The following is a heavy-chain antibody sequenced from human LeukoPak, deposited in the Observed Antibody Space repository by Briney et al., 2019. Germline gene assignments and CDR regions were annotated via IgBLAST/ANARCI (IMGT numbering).Heavy chain of an antibody. CDR2: INEDGWTT. CDR1: GFPFSNYW. CDR3: ARGVAGMDGY. V-gene: IGHV3-74*01. D-gene: IGHD2-15*01. J-gene: IGHJ4*02. Sequence: PGGSLRLSCAASGFPFSNYWMHWLRQAPGKGLVWVSRINEDGWTTDYADSVKGRFAISRDNAKNTLYLQMNSLRAEDAAVYYCARGVAGMDGYWGQGTLVTVSS.